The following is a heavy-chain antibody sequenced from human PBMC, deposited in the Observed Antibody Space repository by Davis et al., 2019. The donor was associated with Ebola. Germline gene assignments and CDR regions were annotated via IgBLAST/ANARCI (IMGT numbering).Heavy chain of an antibody. D-gene: IGHD2-21*02. J-gene: IGHJ3*01. V-gene: IGHV3-53*01. CDR1: GLSVSDTY. Sequence: GGSLRLSCAASGLSVSDTYMTWVRQSPGRGLEWVSLTYSGGLSYYADSVRGRFTVSRDRSRNTLFLQMKTVRPEDTAVYYCASPFCGSDCFYAFDYWGRGAAVTVSS. CDR3: ASPFCGSDCFYAFDY. CDR2: TYSGGLS.